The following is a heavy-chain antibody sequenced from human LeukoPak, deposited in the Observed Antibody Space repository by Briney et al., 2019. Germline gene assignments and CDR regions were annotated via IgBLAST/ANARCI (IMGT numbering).Heavy chain of an antibody. CDR2: ISGSGGST. J-gene: IGHJ4*02. CDR1: GFTFSSYA. D-gene: IGHD6-13*01. CDR3: ARDHVYSSSWYDY. Sequence: PGGSLRLSCAASGFTFSSYAMSWVRQAPGKGLEWVSAISGSGGSTYYADSVKGRFTISRDNSKNSLYLQMNSLRAEDTAVYYCARDHVYSSSWYDYWGQGTLVTVSS. V-gene: IGHV3-23*01.